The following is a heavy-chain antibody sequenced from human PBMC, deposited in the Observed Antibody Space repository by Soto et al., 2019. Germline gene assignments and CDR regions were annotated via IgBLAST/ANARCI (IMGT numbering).Heavy chain of an antibody. J-gene: IGHJ6*02. D-gene: IGHD3-10*01. V-gene: IGHV1-2*02. CDR3: EIKRDYYYGPGSGNGDGV. Sequence: QVQLVQSGAEVKEPGDSVRVSCEASGYTFTAYYIHWVRQAPGQGLEWMGWINPKFGDPTYAQDFQGRLTVTRDMSISTVYMDLSRLTSDDTAIYYCEIKRDYYYGPGSGNGDGVWCQGTTVNVFS. CDR1: GYTFTAYY. CDR2: INPKFGDP.